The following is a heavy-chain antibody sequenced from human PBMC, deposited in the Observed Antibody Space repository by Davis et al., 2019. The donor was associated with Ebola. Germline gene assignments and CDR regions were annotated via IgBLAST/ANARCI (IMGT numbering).Heavy chain of an antibody. CDR1: GFTFEDYA. CDR3: AKGLLRRVYGSPFDS. Sequence: GGSLRLSCAASGFTFEDYALFWVRQAPGRGLEWVSGISWNGGIKGYADSVKGRSTISRDSAKKSLYLQLDSLTPEDTAFYSRAKGLLRRVYGSPFDSWGQGTLVTVSS. CDR2: ISWNGGIK. D-gene: IGHD3-10*01. J-gene: IGHJ4*02. V-gene: IGHV3-9*01.